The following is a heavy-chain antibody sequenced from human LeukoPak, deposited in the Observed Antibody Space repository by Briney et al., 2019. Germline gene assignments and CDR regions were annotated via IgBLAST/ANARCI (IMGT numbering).Heavy chain of an antibody. CDR3: AKETVVVVAATPDAFDI. J-gene: IGHJ3*02. CDR1: GFTFSSYN. D-gene: IGHD2-15*01. V-gene: IGHV3-48*01. Sequence: GGSLRLSCSASGFTFSSYNMNWVRQAPGKGLEWVSYISGSSTTIYYADSVKGRFTISRDNANNSLFLQMNSLRAEDTAVYYCAKETVVVVAATPDAFDIWGQGTMVTVSS. CDR2: ISGSSTTI.